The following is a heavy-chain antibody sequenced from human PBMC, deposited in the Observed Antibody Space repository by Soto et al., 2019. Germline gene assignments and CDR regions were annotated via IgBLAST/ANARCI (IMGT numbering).Heavy chain of an antibody. CDR1: GFTFRSYS. Sequence: EVQLVDSGGGLVKPGGSLRLSCEASGFTFRSYSMNWVRQAPGKGLEGVSSISTTSSYIYYGDSVKGRFTISRDNAKNSLFLQMNSLRAEDTAIYYCAREGDDYGDYKRAFDIWGQGTTVTVSS. CDR2: ISTTSSYI. CDR3: AREGDDYGDYKRAFDI. J-gene: IGHJ3*02. D-gene: IGHD4-17*01. V-gene: IGHV3-21*01.